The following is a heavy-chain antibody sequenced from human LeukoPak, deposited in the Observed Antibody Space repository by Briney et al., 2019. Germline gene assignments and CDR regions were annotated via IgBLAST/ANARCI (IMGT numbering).Heavy chain of an antibody. J-gene: IGHJ4*02. CDR2: IFPGDSDT. Sequence: GESLKISCKGSGYSFTSYWIGWVRQMPGKGLEWMGIIFPGDSDTRYSPSFQGQVTISADKSISTAYLQWSSLKASDTAMYYCARGSGSYHTAYMNWGQGSPVTVSS. CDR1: GYSFTSYW. CDR3: ARGSGSYHTAYMN. D-gene: IGHD1-26*01. V-gene: IGHV5-51*01.